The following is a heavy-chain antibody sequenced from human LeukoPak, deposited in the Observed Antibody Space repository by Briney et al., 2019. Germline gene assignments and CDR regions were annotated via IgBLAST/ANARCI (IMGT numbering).Heavy chain of an antibody. V-gene: IGHV3-30*03. D-gene: IGHD6-19*01. J-gene: IGHJ4*02. CDR2: ISYDGSNK. CDR1: GFTFSSYG. Sequence: PGRSLRLSCAASGFTFSSYGMHWVRQAPGKGLEWVAVISYDGSNKYYADSVKGRFTISRDNSKNTLYLQMNSLRAEDTAVYYCIVLAVAGTFGFDYWGQGTLVTVSS. CDR3: IVLAVAGTFGFDY.